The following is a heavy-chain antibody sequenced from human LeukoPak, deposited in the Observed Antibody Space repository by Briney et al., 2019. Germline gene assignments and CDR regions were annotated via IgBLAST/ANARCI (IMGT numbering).Heavy chain of an antibody. CDR3: ARVPRRGERFDP. CDR2: MNPISGDT. Sequence: ASVKVSCKASGYIFTSYGISWVRQATGQGLEWMGWMNPISGDTGYALKFQGRVTMSRNTSISTAYMELGSLRSEDTAVYYCARVPRRGERFDPWGQGTLVTVSS. CDR1: GYIFTSYG. J-gene: IGHJ5*02. V-gene: IGHV1-8*02. D-gene: IGHD3-10*01.